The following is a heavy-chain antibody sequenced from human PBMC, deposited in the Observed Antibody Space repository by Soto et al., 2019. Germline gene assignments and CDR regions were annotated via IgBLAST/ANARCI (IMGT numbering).Heavy chain of an antibody. V-gene: IGHV3-30*03. Sequence: QVQLVESGGGVVQPGRSLRLSCAASGFTFSSYGMHWVRQAPGKGLEWVAVISYDGSNKYYADSVKGRFTISRDNSKNTLYLQMNGLRSEDRAVYYCARLGVVALLDYWGQGTLVTVSS. CDR2: ISYDGSNK. J-gene: IGHJ4*02. CDR1: GFTFSSYG. D-gene: IGHD2-15*01. CDR3: ARLGVVALLDY.